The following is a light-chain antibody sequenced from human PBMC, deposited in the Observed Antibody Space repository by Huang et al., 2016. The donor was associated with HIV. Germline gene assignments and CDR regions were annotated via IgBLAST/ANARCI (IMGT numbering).Light chain of an antibody. CDR1: QNIGGR. CDR3: QQYNDWSAVT. J-gene: IGKJ4*01. V-gene: IGKV3-15*01. CDR2: EAS. Sequence: EIVMTQSPATLSVSPGERATLSCRASQNIGGRLAWYHKKPGQAPRLRIYEASTRATGIPARFSGSESGTDFTLTISSLQSEDFAVYYCQQYNDWSAVTFGGGTKVEI.